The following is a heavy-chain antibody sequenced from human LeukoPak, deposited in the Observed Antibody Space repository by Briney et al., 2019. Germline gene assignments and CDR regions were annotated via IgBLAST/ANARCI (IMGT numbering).Heavy chain of an antibody. V-gene: IGHV3-23*01. CDR2: ISGSGGNT. CDR1: GFTFSSYA. Sequence: PPGGSLRLSCAASGFTFSSYAMSWVRQAPGKGLEWVSAISGSGGNTYYADSVKGRFTISRDNSKNTLYLQMTSLRAEDTAVYYCAKDAPVTTLPSDFDYWGQGTLVTVSS. CDR3: AKDAPVTTLPSDFDY. D-gene: IGHD4-17*01. J-gene: IGHJ4*02.